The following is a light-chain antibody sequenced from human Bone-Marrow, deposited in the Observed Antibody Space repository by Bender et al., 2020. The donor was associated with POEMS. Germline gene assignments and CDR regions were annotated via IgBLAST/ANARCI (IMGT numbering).Light chain of an antibody. Sequence: QSALTQPASVSGSPGQSITISCRGTSSDVGRYKFVSWYQQHPGKVPKLMIYDVSKRPSGVPDRFSGSKSGTSASLAITGLQAEDEADYYCQSYDSSLSGSVFGGGTKLTVL. V-gene: IGLV2-14*02. CDR1: SSDVGRYKF. J-gene: IGLJ2*01. CDR3: QSYDSSLSGSV. CDR2: DVS.